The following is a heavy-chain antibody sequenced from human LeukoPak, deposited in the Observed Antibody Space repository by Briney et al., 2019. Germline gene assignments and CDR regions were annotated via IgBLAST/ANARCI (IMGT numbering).Heavy chain of an antibody. V-gene: IGHV3-74*01. D-gene: IGHD5-18*01. CDR1: GNYW. J-gene: IGHJ4*02. CDR2: INSDGSWT. Sequence: PGGSLRLSCVASGNYWMHWVRQAPGKGLVWVSHINSDGSWTSYADSVKGRFTISRDNSKNTLYLQMNSLRAEDTAVYYCAKDRRGYSYGYPLILPDYWGQGTLVTVSS. CDR3: AKDRRGYSYGYPLILPDY.